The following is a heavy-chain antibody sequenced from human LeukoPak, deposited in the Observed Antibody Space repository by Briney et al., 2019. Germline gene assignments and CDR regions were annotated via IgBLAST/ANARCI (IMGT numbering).Heavy chain of an antibody. Sequence: GGSPRLSCAASGFTFSSYSMNWVRQAPGKGLEWVSSISSSSSYIYYADSVKGRFTISRDNAKNSLYLQMNSLRAEDTAVYYCARDPGLRFLEWLWAFDYWGQGTLVTVSS. V-gene: IGHV3-21*01. D-gene: IGHD3-3*01. CDR1: GFTFSSYS. CDR2: ISSSSSYI. CDR3: ARDPGLRFLEWLWAFDY. J-gene: IGHJ4*02.